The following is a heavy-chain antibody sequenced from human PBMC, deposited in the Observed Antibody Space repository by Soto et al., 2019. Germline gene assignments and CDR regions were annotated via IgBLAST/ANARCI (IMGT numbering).Heavy chain of an antibody. D-gene: IGHD3-9*01. CDR2: ITGSGGAI. CDR1: GLALNSSE. Sequence: RGGSLRLSCIASGLALNSSEMAWFRQTPEKGLEWLAYITGSGGAIFHADSVKGRFSISRDNAKYSLFLEMNHLTADDTGVYYCAKVAPFILGSPVWGQGTLVTVSS. V-gene: IGHV3-48*03. CDR3: AKVAPFILGSPV. J-gene: IGHJ4*02.